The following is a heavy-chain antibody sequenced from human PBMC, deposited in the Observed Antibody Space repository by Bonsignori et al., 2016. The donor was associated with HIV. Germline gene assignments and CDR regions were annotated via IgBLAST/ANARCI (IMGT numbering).Heavy chain of an antibody. D-gene: IGHD3-22*01. Sequence: WVRQAPGQGLEWMGWINPNSGGTNYAQKFQGRVTMTRDTSISTAYMELSRLRSDDTAVYYCARRPMSARGSSVVYAFDIWGQGTMVTVSS. CDR2: INPNSGGT. J-gene: IGHJ3*02. V-gene: IGHV1-2*02. CDR3: ARRPMSARGSSVVYAFDI.